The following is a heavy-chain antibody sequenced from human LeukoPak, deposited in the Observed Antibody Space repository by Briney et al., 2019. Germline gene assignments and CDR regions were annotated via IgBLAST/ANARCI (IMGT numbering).Heavy chain of an antibody. J-gene: IGHJ4*02. CDR1: GGTFSSYA. CDR2: INPNSGGT. D-gene: IGHD2-15*01. V-gene: IGHV1-2*02. CDR3: ARDQVARDIVVVLTATGTIDY. Sequence: ASVKVSCKASGGTFSSYAISWVRQAPGHGLEWMGWINPNSGGTTYAQKFQGRVTMTRDTSISTAYMELSSLGSDDTAEYFCARDQVARDIVVVLTATGTIDYWGQGTLVTVSS.